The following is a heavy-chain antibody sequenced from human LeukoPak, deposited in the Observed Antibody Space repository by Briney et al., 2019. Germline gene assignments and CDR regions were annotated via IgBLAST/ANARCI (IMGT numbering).Heavy chain of an antibody. CDR3: ARDRMDTATYFDY. V-gene: IGHV1-18*01. CDR2: ISTYNGNT. J-gene: IGHJ4*02. CDR1: GYTFTTYG. D-gene: IGHD5-18*01. Sequence: ASVKVSCKSSGYTFTTYGITWVRQAPGQGLEWTGWISTYNGNTNYAQKLQGRVTMTTDTSTSTAYMELRSLRSDDTAMYYCARDRMDTATYFDYWGQGTLVTVSS.